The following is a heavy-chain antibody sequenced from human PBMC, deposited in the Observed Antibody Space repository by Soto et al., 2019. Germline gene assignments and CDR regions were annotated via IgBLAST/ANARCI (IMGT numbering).Heavy chain of an antibody. CDR2: IIPIFGTA. CDR3: ARHYYDSSGPFDY. J-gene: IGHJ4*02. CDR1: GGTFSSCA. V-gene: IGHV1-69*13. D-gene: IGHD3-22*01. Sequence: GASVKVSCKASGGTFSSCAISCVRQAPGQGLEWMGGIIPIFGTANYAQKFQGRVTITADESTSTAYMELSSLRSEDTAVYYCARHYYDSSGPFDYWGQGTLVTVSS.